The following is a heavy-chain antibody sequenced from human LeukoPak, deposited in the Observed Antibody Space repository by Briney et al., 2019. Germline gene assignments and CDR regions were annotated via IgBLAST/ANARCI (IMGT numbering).Heavy chain of an antibody. J-gene: IGHJ4*02. V-gene: IGHV5-51*01. CDR1: GYSFTNSY. CDR3: ARSWVTGYGTVLDH. Sequence: GESLKISCKGSGYSFTNSYIGWVRQMPGKGLEWMGIIYPGDSDTRYSPSFQGQVTISADKSINTAYLQWSSLKASDTAIYYCARSWVTGYGTVLDHWGQGTLVTVSS. D-gene: IGHD2-21*02. CDR2: IYPGDSDT.